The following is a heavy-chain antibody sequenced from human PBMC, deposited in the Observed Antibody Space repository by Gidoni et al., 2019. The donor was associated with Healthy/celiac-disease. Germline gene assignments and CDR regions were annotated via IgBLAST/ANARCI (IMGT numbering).Heavy chain of an antibody. Sequence: DVHLALSGAGVKTPGESLKISCRGSGYIFTSYWIGWVRQMPGKGLEWMGIIYPGDSDTRYSPSFQGQVTISADKSISTAYLQWSSLKASDTAMYYCARLSTAYYYYYMDVWGKGTTVTVSS. J-gene: IGHJ6*03. CDR3: ARLSTAYYYYYMDV. CDR1: GYIFTSYW. D-gene: IGHD2-2*01. CDR2: IYPGDSDT. V-gene: IGHV5-51*01.